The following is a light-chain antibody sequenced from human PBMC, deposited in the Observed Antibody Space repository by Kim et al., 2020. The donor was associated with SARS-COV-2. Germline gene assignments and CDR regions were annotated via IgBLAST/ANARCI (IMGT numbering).Light chain of an antibody. CDR1: QSIYTW. CDR3: QQYTNYPRT. J-gene: IGKJ1*01. Sequence: ATVGDRVTITCRASQSIYTWLAWYQQNPGKAPNLLIYKASDLPSGVPSRFSGSGSGTEFTLAISSMQPDDFATYYCQQYTNYPRTFGQGNKVDIK. V-gene: IGKV1-5*03. CDR2: KAS.